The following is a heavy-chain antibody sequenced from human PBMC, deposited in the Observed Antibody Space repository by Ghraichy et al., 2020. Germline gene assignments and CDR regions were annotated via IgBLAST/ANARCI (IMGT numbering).Heavy chain of an antibody. J-gene: IGHJ3*02. CDR2: INHSGST. CDR1: GGSFSGYY. CDR3: ARGLFCANSVCYLDAFDI. Sequence: SQTLSLTCAVYGGSFSGYYWSWIRQPPGKGLECIGEINHSGSTNYNPSLKSRVTISVDTSKNQFSLKLSSVTAADTAVYYCARGLFCANSVCYLDAFDIWGQGTMVTVSS. V-gene: IGHV4-34*01. D-gene: IGHD2-8*01.